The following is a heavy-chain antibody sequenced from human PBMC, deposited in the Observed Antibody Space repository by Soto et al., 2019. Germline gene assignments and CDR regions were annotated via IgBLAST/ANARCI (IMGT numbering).Heavy chain of an antibody. Sequence: DGSLRLSCAASGFTVSSNYMTWVRQSPGNGLEWVSVIYSCGSTYYADSGKGRFSISRDTSKNTLYLQIHSLRADDTAVSYCARGGCRSTSCPDYWGQGTRVTVSS. D-gene: IGHD2-2*01. CDR2: IYSCGST. CDR3: ARGGCRSTSCPDY. J-gene: IGHJ4*02. CDR1: GFTVSSNY. V-gene: IGHV3-53*01.